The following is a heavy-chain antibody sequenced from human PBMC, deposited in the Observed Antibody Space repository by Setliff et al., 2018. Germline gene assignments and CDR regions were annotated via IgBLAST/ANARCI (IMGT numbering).Heavy chain of an antibody. CDR2: ISAYNGNT. CDR3: ARDSSGYMAFDI. J-gene: IGHJ3*02. D-gene: IGHD3-22*01. CDR1: GYIFTSYG. Sequence: ASVKVSCKTSGYIFTSYGISWVRLAPGQGLEWMGWISAYNGNTNYAQKLQGRVTMTTDTSTSTAYMELRSLRSDDTAVYYCARDSSGYMAFDIWGQGTMVTVSS. V-gene: IGHV1-18*01.